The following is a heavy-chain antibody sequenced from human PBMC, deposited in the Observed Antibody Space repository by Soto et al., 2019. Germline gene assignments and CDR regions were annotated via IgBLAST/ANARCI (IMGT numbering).Heavy chain of an antibody. CDR2: IYYSGST. CDR3: ARVWGGAFEF. CDR1: GGSISSYY. J-gene: IGHJ3*01. Sequence: SETLSLTCTVSGGSISSYYWSWIRQPPGKGLEWIGYIYYSGSTNYNPSLKSRVTISVDTSKNQFSLKLSSVTAADTAVYYCARVWGGAFEFWGQGSMVTVSS. D-gene: IGHD3-10*01. V-gene: IGHV4-59*01.